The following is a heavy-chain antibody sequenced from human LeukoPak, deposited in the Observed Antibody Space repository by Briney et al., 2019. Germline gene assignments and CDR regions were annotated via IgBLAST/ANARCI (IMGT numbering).Heavy chain of an antibody. V-gene: IGHV1-8*01. J-gene: IGHJ4*02. D-gene: IGHD5-12*01. CDR2: MNPNSGNT. CDR1: GYTFTSYD. CDR3: ARVVWEYSGYDHAY. Sequence: ASVKVSCKASGYTFTSYDINWVRQATGQGLEWMGWMNPNSGNTGYAQKFQGRVTMTRNTSISTAYMEPSSLRSDDTAVYYCARVVWEYSGYDHAYWGQGTLVTVSS.